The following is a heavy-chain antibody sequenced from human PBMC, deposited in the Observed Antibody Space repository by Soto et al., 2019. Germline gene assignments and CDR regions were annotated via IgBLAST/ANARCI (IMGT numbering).Heavy chain of an antibody. V-gene: IGHV3-23*01. J-gene: IGHJ4*02. CDR1: GFTFSRYA. D-gene: IGHD5-12*01. Sequence: GGSLRLSCAASGFTFSRYAMSWVRQAPGKGLEWVSAISGSGGSTYYADSVKGRFTISRDNSKNTLYLQMNSLRAEDTAVYYCAKGERWLQYYYFDYWGQGTLVTVSS. CDR2: ISGSGGST. CDR3: AKGERWLQYYYFDY.